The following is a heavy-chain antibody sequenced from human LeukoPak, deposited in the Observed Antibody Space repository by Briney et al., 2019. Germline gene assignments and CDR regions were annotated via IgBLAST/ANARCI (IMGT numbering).Heavy chain of an antibody. D-gene: IGHD2-2*01. CDR2: ISNDGSNK. J-gene: IGHJ4*02. V-gene: IGHV3-30-3*01. CDR1: GFTFSSYA. Sequence: PGGSLRLSCAASGFTFSSYAMHWVRQAPGKGLEWVAVISNDGSNKNYADSVKGRFTISRDNSKTTLYLQMNSLRAEDTAVYYCAREHCSSTSCVFDYWGQGTLVTVSS. CDR3: AREHCSSTSCVFDY.